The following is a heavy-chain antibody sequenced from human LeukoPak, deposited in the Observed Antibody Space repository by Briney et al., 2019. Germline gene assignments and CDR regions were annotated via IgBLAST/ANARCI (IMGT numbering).Heavy chain of an antibody. J-gene: IGHJ4*02. D-gene: IGHD3-3*01. Sequence: ASVKVSCKASGYTFTGYYMHWVRQAPGQGLEWVGRIDPNSGGTSYAQKFQGRVTMTRDTSITTAYMELSRLTSDDTAVYYCAREADFWSGYYWDYWGQGTLVTVSS. CDR2: IDPNSGGT. CDR3: AREADFWSGYYWDY. V-gene: IGHV1-2*06. CDR1: GYTFTGYY.